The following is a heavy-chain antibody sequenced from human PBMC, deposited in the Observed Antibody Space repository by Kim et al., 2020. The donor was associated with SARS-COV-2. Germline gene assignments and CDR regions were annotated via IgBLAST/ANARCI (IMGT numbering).Heavy chain of an antibody. CDR3: ARDIWFGEYENYYYGMDV. Sequence: KGRFTTSRDNAKTSLYLQMNSLRAEDTAVYYCARDIWFGEYENYYYGMDVWGQGTTVTVSS. J-gene: IGHJ6*02. D-gene: IGHD3-10*01. V-gene: IGHV3-11*06.